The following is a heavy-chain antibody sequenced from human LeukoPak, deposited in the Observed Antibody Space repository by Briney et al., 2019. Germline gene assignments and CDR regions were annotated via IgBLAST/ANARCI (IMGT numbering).Heavy chain of an antibody. V-gene: IGHV3-23*01. CDR1: GFTVSSDS. Sequence: PGGSLSLSCAASGFTVSSDSMSWVRQAPGKWLEWASASSGNVGSTYYAESVKGRFTISRENSKNRLYLQMNRLRAEATAVYYCARGGHYSSLSDYAEYLQHWGQGTLVTVSS. CDR3: ARGGHYSSLSDYAEYLQH. J-gene: IGHJ1*01. D-gene: IGHD6-6*01. CDR2: SSGNVGST.